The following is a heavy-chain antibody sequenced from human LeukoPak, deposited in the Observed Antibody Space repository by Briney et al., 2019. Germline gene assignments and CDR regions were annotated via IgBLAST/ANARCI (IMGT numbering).Heavy chain of an antibody. V-gene: IGHV4-34*01. CDR2: INHSGST. Sequence: SETLSLTCAVYGGSFSGYYWSWIRQPPGKGLEWIGEINHSGSTNYNPSLKRRVTISVDTSKNQFSLKLSSVTAADTAVYYCARGGDIAAAGRFDYWGQGTLVTVSS. J-gene: IGHJ4*02. CDR3: ARGGDIAAAGRFDY. D-gene: IGHD6-13*01. CDR1: GGSFSGYY.